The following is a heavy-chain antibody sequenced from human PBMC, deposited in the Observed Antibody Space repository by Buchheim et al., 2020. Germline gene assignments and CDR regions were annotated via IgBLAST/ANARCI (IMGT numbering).Heavy chain of an antibody. CDR1: GGSISSYY. Sequence: QVQLQESGPGLVKPSETLSLTCTVSGGSISSYYWSWIRQRPGKGLEWIGYIYYSGSTNYNPSLKSRVTISVDTSKNQFSLKLSSVTAADTAVYYCARESYYYDSSGYYAYFDYWGQGTL. J-gene: IGHJ4*02. CDR3: ARESYYYDSSGYYAYFDY. CDR2: IYYSGST. V-gene: IGHV4-59*01. D-gene: IGHD3-22*01.